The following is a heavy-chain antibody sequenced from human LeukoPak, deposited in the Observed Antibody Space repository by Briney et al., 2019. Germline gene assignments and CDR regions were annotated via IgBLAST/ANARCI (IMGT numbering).Heavy chain of an antibody. CDR3: ARPYSSGWYGDFDY. V-gene: IGHV3-7*01. J-gene: IGHJ4*02. Sequence: KQDRSQKYYVDFLKGRFTISRDNAKNSLYLQINSLRAEDTAVYYCARPYSSGWYGDFDYWGQGTLVTVSS. D-gene: IGHD6-19*01. CDR2: KQDRSQK.